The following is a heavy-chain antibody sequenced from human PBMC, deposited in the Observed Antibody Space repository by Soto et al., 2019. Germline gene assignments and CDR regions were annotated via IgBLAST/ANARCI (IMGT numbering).Heavy chain of an antibody. CDR1: GGTFSSDA. Sequence: SVKVSCKASGGTFSSDAISWVRQAPGQGLEWMGGLIPIFGTANYAQKFQGRVTITADESTSTAYMELSSLRSEDTAVYYCARGAIFGVVIIRDYYYYGMDVWGQGTTVTVSS. J-gene: IGHJ6*02. CDR2: LIPIFGTA. D-gene: IGHD3-3*01. V-gene: IGHV1-69*13. CDR3: ARGAIFGVVIIRDYYYYGMDV.